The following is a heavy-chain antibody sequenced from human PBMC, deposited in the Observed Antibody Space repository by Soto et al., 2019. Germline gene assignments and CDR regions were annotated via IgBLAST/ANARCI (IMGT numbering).Heavy chain of an antibody. J-gene: IGHJ4*02. Sequence: EVQLLESGGGLVQPGGSLRLSCAASGFTISSNAMYWVRQAPGKGLEWVSAISDRGYTTHYADSVKGRFTISRDTSKNTLYLQLNALRADDTAVYYCAKDKPGTTSFDYWGQGTLVTVSS. CDR1: GFTISSNA. CDR2: ISDRGYTT. V-gene: IGHV3-23*01. D-gene: IGHD1-1*01. CDR3: AKDKPGTTSFDY.